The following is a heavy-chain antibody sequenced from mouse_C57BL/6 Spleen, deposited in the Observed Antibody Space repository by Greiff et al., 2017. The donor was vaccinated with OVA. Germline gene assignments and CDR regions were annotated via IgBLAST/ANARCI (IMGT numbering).Heavy chain of an antibody. CDR1: GYSFSSSW. CDR3: ARWAYYSNFFDY. CDR2: IYPGDGDT. Sequence: VQLQQSGPELVKPGASVKISCKASGYSFSSSWMNWVKQRPGKGLEWIGRIYPGDGDTNYNGKFKGKATRTADKSSSTAYMQLSSLTSEDSAVYFCARWAYYSNFFDYWGQGTTLTVSS. D-gene: IGHD2-5*01. V-gene: IGHV1-82*01. J-gene: IGHJ2*01.